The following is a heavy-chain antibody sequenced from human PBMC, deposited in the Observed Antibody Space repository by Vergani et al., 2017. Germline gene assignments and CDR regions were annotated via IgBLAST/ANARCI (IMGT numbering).Heavy chain of an antibody. CDR3: ARGRRTLVRWYYYYMDV. J-gene: IGHJ6*03. V-gene: IGHV1-69*01. D-gene: IGHD6-6*01. Sequence: QMQLVQSGAEVKKPGSSVKVSCKASGGTFSSYAISWVRQAPGQGLEWMGGIIPIFGTANYAQKFQGRVTITADESTSTAYMELSSLRSEDTAVYYCARGRRTLVRWYYYYMDVWGKGTTVTVSS. CDR2: IIPIFGTA. CDR1: GGTFSSYA.